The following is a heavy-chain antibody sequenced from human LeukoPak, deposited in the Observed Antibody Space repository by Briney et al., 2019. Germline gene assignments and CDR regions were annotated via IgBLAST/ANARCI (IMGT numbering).Heavy chain of an antibody. CDR2: IYHSGST. CDR3: ARLVGATLVFDY. Sequence: PSETLSLXCAVSGYSISSGYYWGWIRQPPGQGLEWIGSIYHSGSTYYNPSLKSRVTISVDTSKNQFSLKLSSVTAADTAVYYCARLVGATLVFDYWGQGTLVTVSS. D-gene: IGHD1-26*01. V-gene: IGHV4-38-2*01. CDR1: GYSISSGYY. J-gene: IGHJ4*02.